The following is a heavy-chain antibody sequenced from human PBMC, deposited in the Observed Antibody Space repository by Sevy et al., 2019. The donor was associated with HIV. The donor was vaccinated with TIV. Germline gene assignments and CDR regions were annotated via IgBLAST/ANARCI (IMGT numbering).Heavy chain of an antibody. J-gene: IGHJ4*02. Sequence: GGSLRLSCAASGFPFSSYEMNWVRQAPGKGLEWVSYITNSGSTKYYSDSVKGRFTISRDNAKNSLYLQMNNLRAEDTAVSYCARDLPPSATTVAHFDYWGRGTLVTVSS. CDR3: ARDLPPSATTVAHFDY. D-gene: IGHD4-17*01. CDR1: GFPFSSYE. CDR2: ITNSGSTK. V-gene: IGHV3-48*03.